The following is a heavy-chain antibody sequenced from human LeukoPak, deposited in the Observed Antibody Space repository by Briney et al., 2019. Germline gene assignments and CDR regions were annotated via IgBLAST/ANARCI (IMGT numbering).Heavy chain of an antibody. J-gene: IGHJ4*02. Sequence: PSETLSLTCTVSGGSISSYYCSWIRQPPGKGLERIGYIYYSGSTNYNPALKSRVTISVDTSKNQFSLKLSSVTAADTAVYYCARQMEVVGATFFDYWGQGTLVTVSS. D-gene: IGHD1-26*01. V-gene: IGHV4-59*01. CDR1: GGSISSYY. CDR3: ARQMEVVGATFFDY. CDR2: IYYSGST.